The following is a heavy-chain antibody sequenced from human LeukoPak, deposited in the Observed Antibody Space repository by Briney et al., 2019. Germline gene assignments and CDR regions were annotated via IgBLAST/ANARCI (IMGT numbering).Heavy chain of an antibody. V-gene: IGHV4-31*03. CDR3: ARGGYSYGDAIDI. CDR1: GGSISSGGYY. Sequence: SETLSLTCTVSGGSISSGGYYWSWIRQHPGKGLEWIGYIYYSGSTYYNPSLKSRVTISVDTSKNQFSLKLSSVTAVDTAVYYCARGGYSYGDAIDIWGQGTMVTVSS. CDR2: IYYSGST. J-gene: IGHJ3*02. D-gene: IGHD5-18*01.